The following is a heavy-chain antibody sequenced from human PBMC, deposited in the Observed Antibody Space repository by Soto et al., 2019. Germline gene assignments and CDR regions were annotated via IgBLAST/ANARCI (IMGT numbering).Heavy chain of an antibody. CDR3: ARCFYVFWSGHYTENYYFYYMDV. Sequence: PSETLSLTCTVSGGSISSGGYYWSWIRQHPGKGLEWIGYIYYSGSTYYNPSLKSRVTISVDTSKNQFSLKLSSVTAADTAVYYGARCFYVFWSGHYTENYYFYYMDVGGKGPTVTV. D-gene: IGHD3-3*01. CDR2: IYYSGST. V-gene: IGHV4-31*03. J-gene: IGHJ6*03. CDR1: GGSISSGGYY.